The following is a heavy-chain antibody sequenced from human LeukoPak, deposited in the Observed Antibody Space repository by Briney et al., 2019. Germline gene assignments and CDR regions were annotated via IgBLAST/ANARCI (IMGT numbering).Heavy chain of an antibody. CDR3: ARVAVDTAMVPSIDY. CDR1: GGSISSGGYY. D-gene: IGHD5-18*01. J-gene: IGHJ4*02. Sequence: SGTLSLTCTVSGGSISSGGYYWSWIRQHPGKGLEWIGYIYYSGSTYYNPSLKSRVTISVDTSKNQFSLKLSSVTAADTAVYYCARVAVDTAMVPSIDYWGQGTLVTVSS. V-gene: IGHV4-31*03. CDR2: IYYSGST.